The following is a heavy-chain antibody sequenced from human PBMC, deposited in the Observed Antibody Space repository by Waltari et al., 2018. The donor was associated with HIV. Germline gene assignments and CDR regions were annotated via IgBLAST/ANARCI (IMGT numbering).Heavy chain of an antibody. CDR2: MSPNSGNT. J-gene: IGHJ4*02. D-gene: IGHD6-13*01. CDR3: ARGRFPAAAGGGALD. CDR1: GYTFASYD. V-gene: IGHV1-8*01. Sequence: QVQLVQSGAEVRKPGASVKVSCKASGYTFASYDINWVRQATGQGLEWMGWMSPNSGNTGYAQKFQGRVTMTRNTSISTVYMELSSLRSEDTAVYYCARGRFPAAAGGGALDWGQGTLVTVSS.